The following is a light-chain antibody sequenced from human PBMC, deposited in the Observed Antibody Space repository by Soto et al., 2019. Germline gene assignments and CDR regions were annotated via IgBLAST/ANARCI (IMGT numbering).Light chain of an antibody. V-gene: IGKV1-6*01. CDR3: LQDNNYPRT. Sequence: SQMSQSPSSLSASVGDRVSFICRASQDIGSGLSWFQQKPGRPPKLLIYGASILQSGVPSRFSGSGSGTEFTLTIDSLPSEDFATYHCLQDNNYPRTFGPGTKVEVK. J-gene: IGKJ3*01. CDR1: QDIGSG. CDR2: GAS.